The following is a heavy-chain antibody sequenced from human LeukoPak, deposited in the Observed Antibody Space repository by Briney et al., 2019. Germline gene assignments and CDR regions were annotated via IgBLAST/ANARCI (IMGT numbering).Heavy chain of an antibody. CDR3: AKVGVHTGKVTGIDY. Sequence: PGGSLRLSCAASGFTFSSYGMHWVRQAPGKGLEWVAFIRYDGSNKYYADSVKGRFTISRDNSKNTLYLQMNSLRAEDTAVYYCAKVGVHTGKVTGIDYWGQGTLVTVSS. CDR1: GFTFSSYG. V-gene: IGHV3-30*02. D-gene: IGHD5-18*01. J-gene: IGHJ4*02. CDR2: IRYDGSNK.